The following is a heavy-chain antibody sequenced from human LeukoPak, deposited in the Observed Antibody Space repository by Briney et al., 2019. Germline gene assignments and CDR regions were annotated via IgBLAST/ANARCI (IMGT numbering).Heavy chain of an antibody. CDR3: ARRSRNGLDAFDI. CDR1: AYTFNGYY. CDR2: IDPNNGDV. Sequence: ASVTVSCTASAYTFNGYYLHWVRQAPGQGHEWMGWIDPNNGDVKYAQKFQGRVTMTRDRSISTAYMDLSRLTSDDTALYYCARRSRNGLDAFDIWGQGTMVTVSS. V-gene: IGHV1-2*02. J-gene: IGHJ3*02. D-gene: IGHD1-14*01.